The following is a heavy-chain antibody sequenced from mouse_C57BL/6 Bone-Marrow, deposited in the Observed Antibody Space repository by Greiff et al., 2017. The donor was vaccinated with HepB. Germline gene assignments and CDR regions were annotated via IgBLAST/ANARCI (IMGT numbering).Heavy chain of an antibody. CDR2: IYPGDGDT. Sequence: VQLQQSGPELVKPGASVKISCKASGYAFSSSWMNWVKQRPGKGLEWIGRIYPGDGDTNYNGKFKGKATLTADKSSSTAYMQLSSLTSEDSAVYFCARSFFYYYGSSPYYFDYWGQGTTRTVSS. CDR3: ARSFFYYYGSSPYYFDY. CDR1: GYAFSSSW. J-gene: IGHJ2*01. D-gene: IGHD1-1*01. V-gene: IGHV1-82*01.